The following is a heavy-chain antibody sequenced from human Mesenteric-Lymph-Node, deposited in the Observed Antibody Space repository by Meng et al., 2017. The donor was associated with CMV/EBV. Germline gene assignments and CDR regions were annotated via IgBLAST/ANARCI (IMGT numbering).Heavy chain of an antibody. V-gene: IGHV4-59*01. D-gene: IGHD2-2*01. Sequence: SETLSLTCTVSGGSISSYYWSWIRQPPGKGLEWIGYIYYSGGTNYNPSLKSRVTISVDTSKNQFSLKLSSVTAADTAVYYCAREDCSGSTCGGAFDIWGQGTMVTVPS. CDR2: IYYSGGT. CDR1: GGSISSYY. CDR3: AREDCSGSTCGGAFDI. J-gene: IGHJ3*02.